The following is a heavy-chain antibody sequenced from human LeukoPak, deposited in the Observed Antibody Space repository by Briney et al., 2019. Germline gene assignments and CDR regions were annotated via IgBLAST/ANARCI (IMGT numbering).Heavy chain of an antibody. CDR1: GFTFSSYA. Sequence: GGSLRLSCAASGFTFSSYAMHWVRQAPGKGLEWVAVISYDGSNKYYADSVKGRFTTSRDKSKNTLYLQMTSLRAEDTAVYYCAKEGSSGWYSFFDYWGPGTLVTVSS. CDR2: ISYDGSNK. V-gene: IGHV3-30-3*02. CDR3: AKEGSSGWYSFFDY. J-gene: IGHJ4*02. D-gene: IGHD6-19*01.